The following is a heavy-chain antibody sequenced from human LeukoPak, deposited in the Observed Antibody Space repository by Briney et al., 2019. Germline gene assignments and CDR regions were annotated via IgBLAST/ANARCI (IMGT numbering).Heavy chain of an antibody. CDR1: GGSISSGGYY. Sequence: SQTLSLTCTVSGGSISSGGYYWSCIRQHPGKGLKWIVYIYYSGSTYYNPSLKSLFTISVDTSKNQFSLKLSSVTAADTALYYCARGGYSSSWFDYWGHGTLVTVSS. D-gene: IGHD6-13*01. J-gene: IGHJ4*01. CDR3: ARGGYSSSWFDY. V-gene: IGHV4-31*01. CDR2: IYYSGST.